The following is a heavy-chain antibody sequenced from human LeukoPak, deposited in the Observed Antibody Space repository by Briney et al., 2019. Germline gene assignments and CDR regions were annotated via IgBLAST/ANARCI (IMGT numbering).Heavy chain of an antibody. V-gene: IGHV4-39*01. J-gene: IGHJ4*02. D-gene: IGHD3-3*01. CDR1: GGSISSSSYY. Sequence: PSETLSLTCTVSGGSISSSSYYWGWIRQPPGKGLEWIGSIYYSGSTYYNPSLKSRVTISVDTSKNQFSLKLSSVTAADTAVYYCARAKIYWSGYYYFDYWGQGTLVTVSS. CDR2: IYYSGST. CDR3: ARAKIYWSGYYYFDY.